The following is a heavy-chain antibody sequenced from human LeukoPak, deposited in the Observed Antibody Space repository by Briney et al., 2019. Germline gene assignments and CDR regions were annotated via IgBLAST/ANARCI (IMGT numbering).Heavy chain of an antibody. V-gene: IGHV3-15*01. CDR2: IKSKTDGGTA. J-gene: IGHJ4*02. CDR3: TTALGYCSGDSCSTVVHY. Sequence: GGSLRLSFADSGLTFSSAGLSWVRQAPGKGLELVGRIKSKTDGGTADYAAPVKGRFTISRDDSKNTLFLQMNSLKTEDTAVYYCTTALGYCSGDSCSTVVHYWGQGTLVTVSS. D-gene: IGHD2-15*01. CDR1: GLTFSSAG.